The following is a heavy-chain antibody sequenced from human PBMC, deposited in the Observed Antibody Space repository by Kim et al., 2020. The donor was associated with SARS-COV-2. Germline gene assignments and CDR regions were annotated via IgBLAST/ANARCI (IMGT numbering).Heavy chain of an antibody. J-gene: IGHJ6*04. CDR1: GFSFGDYA. D-gene: IGHD1-1*01. Sequence: GGSLRLSCAASGFSFGDYAMHWVRQPPGKGLEWVSVIGWNSGHTGYAESLKGRVTISRDNAKNSLYLHMKNLTSDDTGVYYCAKDIGGGTYSYYGLDVWGKGTTVTVSS. CDR3: AKDIGGGTYSYYGLDV. V-gene: IGHV3-9*01. CDR2: IGWNSGHT.